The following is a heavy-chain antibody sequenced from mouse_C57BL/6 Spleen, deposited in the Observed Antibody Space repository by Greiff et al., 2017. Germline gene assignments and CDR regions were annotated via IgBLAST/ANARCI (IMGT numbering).Heavy chain of an antibody. D-gene: IGHD1-1*01. J-gene: IGHJ3*01. CDR3: ARPLSYYDRCFAY. Sequence: DVQLQEPGPGLVKPSQSLSLTCSVTGYSFTSGYYWYWIRQCPGNKLEWMVYISYDGSNNYNPSLKNKNTITRDTSKNQVFLKLNSVTTEDSATYYCARPLSYYDRCFAYWGQGTLVTVSA. CDR1: GYSFTSGYY. CDR2: ISYDGSN. V-gene: IGHV3-6*01.